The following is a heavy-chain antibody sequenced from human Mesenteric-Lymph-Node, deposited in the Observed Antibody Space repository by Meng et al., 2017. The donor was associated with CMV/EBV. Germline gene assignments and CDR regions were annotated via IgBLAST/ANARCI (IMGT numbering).Heavy chain of an antibody. D-gene: IGHD6-13*01. CDR1: GGSVSSGSYY. CDR3: ASRIAAAYYFDY. V-gene: IGHV4-39*07. Sequence: GSLRLSCTVSGGSVSSGSYYWGWIRQPPGKGLEWIGEIYHSGSTNYNPSLKSRVTISVDKSKNQFSLKLSSVTAADTAVYYCASRIAAAYYFDYWGQGTLVTVSS. CDR2: IYHSGST. J-gene: IGHJ4*02.